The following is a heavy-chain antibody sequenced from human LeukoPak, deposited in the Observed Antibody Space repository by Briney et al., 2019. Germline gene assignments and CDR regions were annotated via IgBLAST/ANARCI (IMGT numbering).Heavy chain of an antibody. CDR1: GFTFTDYP. CDR3: ATGKRYAFDY. CDR2: IRTTAEGAKYA. V-gene: IGHV3-48*02. D-gene: IGHD3-9*01. Sequence: GGSLRLSCATSGFTFTDYPMNWVRQAPGKGLEWISTIRTTAEGAKYAYYADSVKGRVTISRDDGKNPLYLHMNSLRDDDTAVYYCATGKRYAFDYWGQGILVTVSS. J-gene: IGHJ4*02.